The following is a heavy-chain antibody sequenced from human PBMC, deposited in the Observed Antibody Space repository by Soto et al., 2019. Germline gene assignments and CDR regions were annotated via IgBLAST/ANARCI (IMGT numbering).Heavy chain of an antibody. D-gene: IGHD3-3*01. CDR2: IYYSGST. V-gene: IGHV4-39*01. CDR3: ARQYYDFWSGYYNYYYYYYMDV. Sequence: PSETLSLTCTVSGGSISSSSYYWGWIRQPPGKGLEWIGSIYYSGSTYYNPSLKSRVTISVDTSKNQLSLKLSSVTAADTAVYYCARQYYDFWSGYYNYYYYYYMDVWGKGTTVTVSS. CDR1: GGSISSSSYY. J-gene: IGHJ6*03.